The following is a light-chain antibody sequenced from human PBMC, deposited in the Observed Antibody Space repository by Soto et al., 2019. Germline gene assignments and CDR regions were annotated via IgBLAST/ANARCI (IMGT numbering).Light chain of an antibody. CDR1: QSVSSN. CDR2: GAS. V-gene: IGKV3-15*01. CDR3: QQYNNWPPWP. J-gene: IGKJ1*01. Sequence: EIVMTQSPATLSVSPGERATLSCRASQSVSSNFAWYQQKPGQAPRLLIYGASTRATGIPASFSGSGSGTDSTLTTSSLQSEDFAVDYCQQYNNWPPWPFGQGTKVEIK.